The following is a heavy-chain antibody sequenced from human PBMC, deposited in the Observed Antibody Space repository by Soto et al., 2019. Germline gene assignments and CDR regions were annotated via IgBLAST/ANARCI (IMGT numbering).Heavy chain of an antibody. V-gene: IGHV4-4*07. Sequence: PSETLALTCTVSGASISGFYWSWIRKSAGKGLEWIGRISATGTTDYNPSLKSRVMMSVDTSKKQFSLKLRSVTAAATAVYFCVREGTKIFRDWFPPGRQEISVTVTS. J-gene: IGHJ5*02. CDR3: VREGTKIFRDWFPP. D-gene: IGHD1-1*01. CDR1: GASISGFY. CDR2: ISATGTT.